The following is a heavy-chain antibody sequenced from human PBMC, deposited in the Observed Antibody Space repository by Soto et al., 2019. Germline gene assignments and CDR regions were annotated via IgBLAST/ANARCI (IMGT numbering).Heavy chain of an antibody. Sequence: QVQLQESGPGLVKPSQTLSLTCTVSGGSISSGGYYWSWIRQHPGKGLEWIGYIYYSGSTYYNPSRKNRVTITVHTSKNQSSLKLSSVTAADTAVYYCARGAHYSSPFRWFVPWGQGTLVTVSS. D-gene: IGHD6-13*01. J-gene: IGHJ5*02. CDR3: ARGAHYSSPFRWFVP. CDR2: IYYSGST. CDR1: GGSISSGGYY. V-gene: IGHV4-31*03.